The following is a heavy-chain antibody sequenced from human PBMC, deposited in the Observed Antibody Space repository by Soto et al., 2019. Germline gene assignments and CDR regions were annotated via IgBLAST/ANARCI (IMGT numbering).Heavy chain of an antibody. Sequence: GGSLRLSCAASGFTVSSNYMTWVRQAPGKGLECVSVIYSSDTTYYADSVKGRFTISRDNSKNTLYLQMNSLRAEDTAVYYCASARGYYDTSGYSGYYFDYWGQGXLVTVSS. CDR3: ASARGYYDTSGYSGYYFDY. J-gene: IGHJ4*02. D-gene: IGHD3-22*01. CDR2: IYSSDTT. V-gene: IGHV3-53*01. CDR1: GFTVSSNY.